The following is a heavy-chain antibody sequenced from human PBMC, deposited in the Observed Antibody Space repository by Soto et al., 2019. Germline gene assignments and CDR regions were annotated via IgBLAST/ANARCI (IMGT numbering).Heavy chain of an antibody. J-gene: IGHJ6*01. V-gene: IGHV3-7*05. Sequence: XGSLRLSXXXSGFTFSSYXXXXXXXXPGKXLEWVAXIKEDGSEHSYVDSVKGRFTISRDNAKNSLYLRMNSLRAEDTAVXYCAXXLRPSLGGXYXXMDVWGQGTTVTVSS. CDR2: IKEDGSEH. CDR3: AXXLRPSLGGXYXXMDV. CDR1: GFTFSSYX. D-gene: IGHD3-10*01.